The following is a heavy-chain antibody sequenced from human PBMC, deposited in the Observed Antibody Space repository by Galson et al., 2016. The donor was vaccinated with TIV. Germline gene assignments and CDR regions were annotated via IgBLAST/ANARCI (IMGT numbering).Heavy chain of an antibody. V-gene: IGHV3-23*01. CDR1: GFTFDDYP. CDR3: AKVPSSGFSYYYGWDV. J-gene: IGHJ6*02. D-gene: IGHD3-10*01. Sequence: SLRLSCAASGFTFDDYPMHWVRQAPGKGLEWVSAISGSGATTHYADSVKGRFTISRDNSKNTLYVQMNSLRAEDTAVYYCAKVPSSGFSYYYGWDVWGQGTTVTVS. CDR2: ISGSGATT.